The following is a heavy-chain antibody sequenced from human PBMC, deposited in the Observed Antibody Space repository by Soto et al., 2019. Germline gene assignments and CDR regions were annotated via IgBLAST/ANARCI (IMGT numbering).Heavy chain of an antibody. CDR1: GGSISSYY. J-gene: IGHJ3*02. CDR3: ARAPAHCSGGSCYGDAFDI. D-gene: IGHD2-15*01. V-gene: IGHV4-59*01. CDR2: IYYSGST. Sequence: SETLSLTCTVSGGSISSYYWSWIRQPPGKGLEWIGYIYYSGSTNYNPSLKSRVTISVDTSKNQFSLKLSAVTAADTAVYYCARAPAHCSGGSCYGDAFDIWGQGTMVTVSS.